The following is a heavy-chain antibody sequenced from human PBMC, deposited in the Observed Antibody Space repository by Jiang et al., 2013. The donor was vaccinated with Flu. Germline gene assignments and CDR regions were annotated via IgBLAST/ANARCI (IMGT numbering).Heavy chain of an antibody. Sequence: VQLLESGGGVVQPGGSLRLSCAASGFSINYYAMYWVRQGPGKGLEWVASIRFDGSEKYYGESVKGRFSISRDNSKNTLYLQMSSLRVEDTSVYYCATLRGSSYDTYLADYWGQGTLVTVSS. J-gene: IGHJ4*02. CDR1: GFSINYYA. CDR3: ATLRGSSYDTYLADY. D-gene: IGHD2-2*01. CDR2: IRFDGSEK. V-gene: IGHV3-30*02.